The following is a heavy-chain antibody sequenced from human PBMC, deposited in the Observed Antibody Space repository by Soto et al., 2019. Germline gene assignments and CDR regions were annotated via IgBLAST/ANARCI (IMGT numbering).Heavy chain of an antibody. J-gene: IGHJ4*02. Sequence: GASVKVYFKASGYTFTSYYTNWVRYATGQGLEWMGWMNPNSGNTGYAQKFQGRVTMTRNTSISTAYMELSSLRSEDTAVYYCASLPYDSSGYQTDYWGQGTLVTVSS. D-gene: IGHD3-22*01. V-gene: IGHV1-8*01. CDR2: MNPNSGNT. CDR1: GYTFTSYY. CDR3: ASLPYDSSGYQTDY.